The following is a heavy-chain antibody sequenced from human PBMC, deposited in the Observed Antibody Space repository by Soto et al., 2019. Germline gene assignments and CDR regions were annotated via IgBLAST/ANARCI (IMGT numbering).Heavy chain of an antibody. Sequence: SETLSLTCTVSGGSISSSNYYWGWIRQPPGKGLEWIGSIYYSGSTYYNPSLKSRVTISVDTSKNQFSLKLSSVTAADTAVYYCASQQLVHYYYGMDVWGQGTTVTVSS. CDR2: IYYSGST. D-gene: IGHD6-13*01. CDR1: GGSISSSNYY. V-gene: IGHV4-39*01. J-gene: IGHJ6*02. CDR3: ASQQLVHYYYGMDV.